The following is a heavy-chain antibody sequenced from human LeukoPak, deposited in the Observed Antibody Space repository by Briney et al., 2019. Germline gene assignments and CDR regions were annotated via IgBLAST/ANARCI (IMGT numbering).Heavy chain of an antibody. D-gene: IGHD6-13*01. V-gene: IGHV4-31*03. CDR1: GGSISSGGYY. CDR3: ARAGSSSWSASDWFDP. Sequence: SETLSLTCTVSGGSISSGGYYWSWIRQHPGKGLEWIGYIYYSGSTYYNPSLKSRVTISVDTSKNQFSLKLSSVTAADTAVYYCARAGSSSWSASDWFDPWGQGTLVTVSS. J-gene: IGHJ5*02. CDR2: IYYSGST.